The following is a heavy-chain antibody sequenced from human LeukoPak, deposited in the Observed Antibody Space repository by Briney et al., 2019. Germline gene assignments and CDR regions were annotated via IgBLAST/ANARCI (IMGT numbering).Heavy chain of an antibody. CDR1: GGSFSDYY. D-gene: IGHD3-22*01. CDR2: INHSGST. V-gene: IGHV4-34*01. Sequence: SETLSLTCAVYGGSFSDYYWSWIRQPPGKGLEWIGEINHSGSTDYNPSLKSRVTISVDTSKNQFSPKLNSVTAADTAVYYCAYSSGFQQHWGQGTLVTVSS. CDR3: AYSSGFQQH. J-gene: IGHJ1*01.